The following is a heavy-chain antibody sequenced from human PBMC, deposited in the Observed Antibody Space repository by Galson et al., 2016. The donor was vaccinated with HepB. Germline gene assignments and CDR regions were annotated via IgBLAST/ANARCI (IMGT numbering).Heavy chain of an antibody. J-gene: IGHJ6*02. D-gene: IGHD6-13*01. Sequence: SLRLSCAASGFSFSRYPMHWVRQAPGKGLAYVSGITTNGDDTKYADSVKGRFTIFRDNSKNTLYLQMRSLRAKDTAVYYCVKSNLAAPGGFYGMDVWGQGTTVTVSS. CDR3: VKSNLAAPGGFYGMDV. CDR2: ITTNGDDT. CDR1: GFSFSRYP. V-gene: IGHV3-64D*06.